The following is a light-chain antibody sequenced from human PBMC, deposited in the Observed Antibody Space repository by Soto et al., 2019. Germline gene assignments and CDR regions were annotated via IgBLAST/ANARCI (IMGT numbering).Light chain of an antibody. CDR3: HQYGSSPWT. V-gene: IGKV3-20*01. CDR1: QSVSSSY. J-gene: IGKJ1*01. CDR2: GAS. Sequence: EIVLTQSPGTLSLSPGERATLSCRASQSVSSSYLAWYQQKPGQAPRLLLYGASSRATGIPDRFSGSGSGPDFTLTISRLEPEDFAVYYCHQYGSSPWTFGQGTKVEIK.